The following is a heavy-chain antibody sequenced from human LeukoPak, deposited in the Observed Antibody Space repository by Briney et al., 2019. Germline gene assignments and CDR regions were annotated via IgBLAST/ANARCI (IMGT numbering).Heavy chain of an antibody. CDR3: AKRENTDIVVVPAAPFDY. Sequence: GGSLRLSCAASGFTFSSYAMSWVRQAPGKGLKWVSPISGSGGSTYYADSVKGRFTISRDNSKNTLYLQMNSLRAEDTAVYYCAKRENTDIVVVPAAPFDYWGQGTLVTVSS. J-gene: IGHJ4*02. V-gene: IGHV3-23*01. CDR2: ISGSGGST. CDR1: GFTFSSYA. D-gene: IGHD2-2*01.